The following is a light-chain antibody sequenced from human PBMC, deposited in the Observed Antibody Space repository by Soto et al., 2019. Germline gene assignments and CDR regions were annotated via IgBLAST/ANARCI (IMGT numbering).Light chain of an antibody. CDR2: GAS. Sequence: AIRMTQSPSSLSASTGDRVTITCRASQGMSTYLAWYQQKPGKAPNLLIYGASTLQSGVPSRFSGSGSGAEFTLTISRLQSEDFATYYCQQYYDYPRTFGQGTKVDIK. V-gene: IGKV1-8*01. CDR1: QGMSTY. J-gene: IGKJ1*01. CDR3: QQYYDYPRT.